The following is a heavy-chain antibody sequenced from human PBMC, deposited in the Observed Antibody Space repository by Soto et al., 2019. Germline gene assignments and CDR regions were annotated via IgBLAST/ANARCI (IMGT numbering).Heavy chain of an antibody. D-gene: IGHD6-19*01. CDR2: INAGNGNT. J-gene: IGHJ5*02. CDR3: SRGGGWYVWFGP. CDR1: GYTFTSYA. Sequence: QVQLVQSGAEEKKPGASVKVSCKASGYTFTSYAMHWVRQAPGQRLEWMGWINAGNGNTKYSQKFQGRVTITRDTSASTAYMEMSSLRSEATAVYYCSRGGGWYVWFGPWGQGTLVTVSS. V-gene: IGHV1-3*05.